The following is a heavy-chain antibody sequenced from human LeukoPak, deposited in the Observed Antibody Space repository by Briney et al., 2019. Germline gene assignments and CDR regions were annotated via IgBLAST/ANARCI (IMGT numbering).Heavy chain of an antibody. Sequence: GGSLRLSSAASGFTFSSYGMHWVRQAPGKGLEWVAFIRYDGSNKYYADSVKGRFTISRDNSKNTLYLQMNSLRAEDTAVYYCAKDRGYSGYDWEGVFDYWGQGTLVTVSS. V-gene: IGHV3-30*02. CDR3: AKDRGYSGYDWEGVFDY. D-gene: IGHD5-12*01. J-gene: IGHJ4*02. CDR1: GFTFSSYG. CDR2: IRYDGSNK.